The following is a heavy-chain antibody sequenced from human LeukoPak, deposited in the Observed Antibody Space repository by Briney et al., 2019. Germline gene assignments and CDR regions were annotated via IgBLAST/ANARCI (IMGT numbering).Heavy chain of an antibody. Sequence: GGSLRLSCAASGFTVSSNYMSWVRQAPGKGLEWVSVIYSGGSTYYADSVKGRFTISRDNSKNTLYLQMNSPRAEDTAVYYCARALYYYDSSGYYLDYWGQGTLVTVSS. CDR2: IYSGGST. V-gene: IGHV3-53*01. J-gene: IGHJ4*02. CDR3: ARALYYYDSSGYYLDY. D-gene: IGHD3-22*01. CDR1: GFTVSSNY.